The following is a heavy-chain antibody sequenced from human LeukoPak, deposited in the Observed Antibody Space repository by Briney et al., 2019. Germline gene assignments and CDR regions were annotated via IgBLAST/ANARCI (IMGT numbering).Heavy chain of an antibody. CDR3: ARDTLGAILDY. D-gene: IGHD1-26*01. CDR2: ISAYNGNT. J-gene: IGHJ4*02. Sequence: ASVKVSCKASGGTFSSYAISWVRQAPGQGLEWMGWISAYNGNTNYAQKLQGRVTMTTDTSTSTAYMELRSLRSDDTAVYYCARDTLGAILDYWGQGTLVTVSS. V-gene: IGHV1-18*01. CDR1: GGTFSSYA.